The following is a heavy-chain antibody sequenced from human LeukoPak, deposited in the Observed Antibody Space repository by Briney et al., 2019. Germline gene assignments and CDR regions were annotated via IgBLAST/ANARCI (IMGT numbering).Heavy chain of an antibody. Sequence: SETLSLTCAVYGGSFSGHYWSWIRQPPGKGLEWIGEINHSGSTNYNPSLKSRVTISVDTSKNQFSLKLSSVTAADTAVYYCARPLSCGGSMDVWGQGTTVTVSS. CDR1: GGSFSGHY. J-gene: IGHJ6*02. CDR3: ARPLSCGGSMDV. D-gene: IGHD2-15*01. CDR2: INHSGST. V-gene: IGHV4-34*01.